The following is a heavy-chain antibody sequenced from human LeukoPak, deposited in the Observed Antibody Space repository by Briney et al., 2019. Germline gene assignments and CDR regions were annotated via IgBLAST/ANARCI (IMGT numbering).Heavy chain of an antibody. D-gene: IGHD3-22*01. Sequence: GASVKLPCKTSGYTFASYGMHWVRQAPGQRLEWMAWINGGNDDAKYSQKFQGRVTIIRDTSVSTAYMELSSLGSEDTAVYYCARVPLSDSSGHYYPHWGQGTLVTVSS. CDR2: INGGNDDA. CDR1: GYTFASYG. J-gene: IGHJ1*01. V-gene: IGHV1-3*01. CDR3: ARVPLSDSSGHYYPH.